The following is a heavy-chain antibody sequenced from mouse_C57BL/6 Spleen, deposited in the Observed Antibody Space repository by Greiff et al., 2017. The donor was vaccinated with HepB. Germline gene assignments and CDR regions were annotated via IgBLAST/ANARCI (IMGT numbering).Heavy chain of an antibody. CDR1: GYTFTDYE. CDR2: IDPETGGT. J-gene: IGHJ2*01. V-gene: IGHV1-15*01. D-gene: IGHD2-2*01. CDR3: TRKEGYDRFDY. Sequence: VKLQESGAELVRPGASVTLSCKASGYTFTDYEMHWVKQTPVHGLEWIGAIDPETGGTAYNQKFKGKAILTADKSSSTAYMERRSLTSEDSAVYYCTRKEGYDRFDYWGQGTTLTVSS.